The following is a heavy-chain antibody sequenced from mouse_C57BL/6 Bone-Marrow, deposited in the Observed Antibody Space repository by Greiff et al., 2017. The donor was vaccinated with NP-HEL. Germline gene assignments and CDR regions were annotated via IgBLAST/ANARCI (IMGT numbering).Heavy chain of an antibody. CDR1: GYTFTSYW. CDR3: ARSNYGSYYYAIDY. CDR2: IDPSDSYT. V-gene: IGHV1-69*01. Sequence: QVQLQQPGAELVMPGASVKLSCKASGYTFTSYWMHWVKQRPGQGLEWIGEIDPSDSYTNYNQKFKGKSTLTVDKSSSTAYMQLSSLTSEDSAVYYCARSNYGSYYYAIDYWGQGTSVTVSS. D-gene: IGHD1-1*01. J-gene: IGHJ4*01.